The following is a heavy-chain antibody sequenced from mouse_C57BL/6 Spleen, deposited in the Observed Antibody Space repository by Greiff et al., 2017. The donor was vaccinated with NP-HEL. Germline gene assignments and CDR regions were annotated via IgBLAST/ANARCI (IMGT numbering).Heavy chain of an antibody. CDR2: INPNNGGT. J-gene: IGHJ4*01. CDR3: ARSRLGPYAMDY. CDR1: GYTFTDYN. V-gene: IGHV1-18*01. D-gene: IGHD4-1*01. Sequence: EVQLQQSGPELVKPGASVKIPCKASGYTFTDYNMDWVKQSHGKSLEWIGDINPNNGGTIYNQKFKGKATLTVDKSSSTAYMELRRLTSEDTAVYYCARSRLGPYAMDYWGQGTSVTVSS.